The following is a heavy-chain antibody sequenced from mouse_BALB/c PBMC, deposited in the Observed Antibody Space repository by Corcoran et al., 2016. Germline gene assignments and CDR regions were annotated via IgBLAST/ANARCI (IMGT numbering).Heavy chain of an antibody. V-gene: IGHV9-4*02. CDR1: GYTFTTAG. Sequence: QIQLVQSGPELKKPGETVRISCKASGYTFTTAGMKWVQKMPGKGLKWIGWINTHSGVPKYAEDFKGRFAFSLETSASTAYLQISNLKNEDTATYFCARDSSGYWFAYWGQGTLVTVSA. CDR2: INTHSGVP. CDR3: ARDSSGYWFAY. J-gene: IGHJ3*01. D-gene: IGHD3-2*01.